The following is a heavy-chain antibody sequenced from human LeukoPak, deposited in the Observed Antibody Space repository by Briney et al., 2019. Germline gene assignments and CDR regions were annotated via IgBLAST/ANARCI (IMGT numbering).Heavy chain of an antibody. Sequence: GGSLRLSCAASGFTFSSYAMSWVRQAPGKGLEWVSAISGSGGSTYYADSVKGRFTISRDNSKNTLYLQMNSLRAEDTAVYYCAKGDYYDSSGYLRLFDYWGQGTLVTVSS. V-gene: IGHV3-23*01. CDR2: ISGSGGST. CDR1: GFTFSSYA. CDR3: AKGDYYDSSGYLRLFDY. J-gene: IGHJ4*02. D-gene: IGHD3-22*01.